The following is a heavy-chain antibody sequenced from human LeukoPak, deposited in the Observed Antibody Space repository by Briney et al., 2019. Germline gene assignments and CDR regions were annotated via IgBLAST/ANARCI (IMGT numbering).Heavy chain of an antibody. Sequence: GGSLRLSCAASGFTFSNYAMSWVRQAPGKGLEWVSAITGSGGNTYYADSVKGRFTISRDNSKNTVYLQMNSLRAEDTAVYYCATYGDFFDYWGQGTLVTVSS. CDR1: GFTFSNYA. CDR2: ITGSGGNT. D-gene: IGHD4-17*01. CDR3: ATYGDFFDY. V-gene: IGHV3-23*01. J-gene: IGHJ4*02.